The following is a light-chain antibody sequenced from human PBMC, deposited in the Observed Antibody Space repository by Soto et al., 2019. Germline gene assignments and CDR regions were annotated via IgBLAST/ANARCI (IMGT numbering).Light chain of an antibody. CDR3: QQRRGT. J-gene: IGKJ2*01. CDR1: QSVSSSY. V-gene: IGKV3-20*01. Sequence: EIVLTQSPGTLSLSPGERATLSCRASQSVSSSYLAWYQQKPGQAPRLLIYGASSRATGIPDRFSGSGSGTDFTLTISRQEPEDFAVYYCQQRRGTFGQGTKLEIK. CDR2: GAS.